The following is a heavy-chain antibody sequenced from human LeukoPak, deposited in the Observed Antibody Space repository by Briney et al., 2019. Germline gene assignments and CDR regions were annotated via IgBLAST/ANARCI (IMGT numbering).Heavy chain of an antibody. V-gene: IGHV4-34*01. CDR1: GGSFSGYY. J-gene: IGHJ3*02. CDR2: INHSGST. Sequence: PSETLSLTCAVYGGSFSGYYWSWIRQPPGEGLEWIGEINHSGSTNYNPSLKSRVTISVDTSKNQFSLKLSSVTAADTAVYYCARVAGGANDAFDIWGQGTMVTVSS. CDR3: ARVAGGANDAFDI. D-gene: IGHD4-17*01.